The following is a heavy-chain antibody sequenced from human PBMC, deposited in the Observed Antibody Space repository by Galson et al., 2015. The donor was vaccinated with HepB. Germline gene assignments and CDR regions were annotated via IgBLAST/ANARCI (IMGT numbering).Heavy chain of an antibody. CDR1: GFTFSDYY. Sequence: SLRLSCAASGFTFSDYYMSWIRQAPGKGLEWLSYISSSTTYTNYADSVKGRVTISRDNAKNSLFLQINSLRAEDTAVYYCARVADADYGDHTHFDSWGQGTLVTVSS. J-gene: IGHJ4*02. CDR3: ARVADADYGDHTHFDS. D-gene: IGHD4-17*01. CDR2: ISSSTTYT. V-gene: IGHV3-11*06.